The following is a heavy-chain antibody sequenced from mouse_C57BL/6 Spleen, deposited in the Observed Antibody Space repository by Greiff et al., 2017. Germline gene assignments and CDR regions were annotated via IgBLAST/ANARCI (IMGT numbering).Heavy chain of an antibody. V-gene: IGHV5-9*01. J-gene: IGHJ2*01. Sequence: DVQLVESGGGLVKPGGSLKLSCAASGFTFSSYTMSWVRQTPEKRLEWVATISGGGGNTYYPDSVKGRFTISRDNAKNTLYLQMSSLRSEDTALYYCARHEATVVFDYWGQGTTLTVSS. CDR3: ARHEATVVFDY. CDR2: ISGGGGNT. CDR1: GFTFSSYT. D-gene: IGHD1-1*01.